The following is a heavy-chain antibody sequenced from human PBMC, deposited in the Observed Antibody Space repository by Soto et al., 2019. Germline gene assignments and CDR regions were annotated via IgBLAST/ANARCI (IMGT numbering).Heavy chain of an antibody. V-gene: IGHV3-23*01. D-gene: IGHD3-3*01. Sequence: ESGGDLVQPGGSLRLSCAASGFTFSNHAMSWARQAPGKGLEWVSSISSSGSNTYYADSVKGRFTISRDNSKNTLYLEMNSPRVSDTSVYYCAIKVISSGSSTTAYEYWGQGTQVTVSS. J-gene: IGHJ4*02. CDR3: AIKVISSGSSTTAYEY. CDR1: GFTFSNHA. CDR2: ISSSGSNT.